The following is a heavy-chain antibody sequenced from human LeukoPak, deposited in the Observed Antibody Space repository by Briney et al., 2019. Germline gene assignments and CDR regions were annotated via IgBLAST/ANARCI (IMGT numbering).Heavy chain of an antibody. D-gene: IGHD6-13*01. CDR2: INHSGST. CDR3: ARGRGIAAAATQKYYYYYGMDV. Sequence: SETLSLTCAVYGGSFSGYYWSWIRQPPGKGLEWIGEINHSGSTNYNPSLKSRVTISVDTSKNQFSLKLGSVTAADTAVYYCARGRGIAAAATQKYYYYYGMDVWGQGTTVTVSS. CDR1: GGSFSGYY. V-gene: IGHV4-34*01. J-gene: IGHJ6*02.